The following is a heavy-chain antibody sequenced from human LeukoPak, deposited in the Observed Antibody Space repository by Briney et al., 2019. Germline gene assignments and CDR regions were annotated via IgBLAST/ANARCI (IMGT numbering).Heavy chain of an antibody. D-gene: IGHD3-16*01. J-gene: IGHJ4*02. CDR2: INPSGNST. CDR3: ATANGGVNNFDF. CDR1: GYTFTIYY. V-gene: IGHV1-46*01. Sequence: VSVKVSCKASGYTFTIYYMHWVRQAPGQGLEWMGIINPSGNSTSYAQNFQGRVTMTRDTSARTVYMELGSLRSEDTAMYYCATANGGVNNFDFWGQGTLVTVSS.